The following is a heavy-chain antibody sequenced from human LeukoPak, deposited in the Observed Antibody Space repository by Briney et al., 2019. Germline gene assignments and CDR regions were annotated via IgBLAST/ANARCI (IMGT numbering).Heavy chain of an antibody. CDR1: GFTFSTFP. J-gene: IGHJ3*02. V-gene: IGHV3-64D*06. Sequence: PGGSLRLSCSASGFTFSTFPMHWVHQAPGKGLEYFSAISRNGDTTYYADFVKGRFTISRDNSKNTLYLQMSSLRPEDTAVYYCVKALTDDAFDIWGQGTMVIVSS. CDR2: ISRNGDTT. CDR3: VKALTDDAFDI.